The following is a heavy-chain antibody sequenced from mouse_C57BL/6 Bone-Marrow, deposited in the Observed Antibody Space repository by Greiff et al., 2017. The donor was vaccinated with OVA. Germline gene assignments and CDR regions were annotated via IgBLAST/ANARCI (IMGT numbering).Heavy chain of an antibody. Sequence: EVKVVESGGGLVQPGGSLSLSCAASGFTFTDYYMSWVRQPPGQALEWLGFISPKANGSTSDYSVSVKSRFTNSRDNSQSILYLQMNALRAEDSAAYYCARDGSRTYYFDYGGQGTTHTVSS. J-gene: IGHJ2*01. V-gene: IGHV7-3*01. CDR2: ISPKANGSTS. D-gene: IGHD1-1*01. CDR3: ARDGSRTYYFDY. CDR1: GFTFTDYY.